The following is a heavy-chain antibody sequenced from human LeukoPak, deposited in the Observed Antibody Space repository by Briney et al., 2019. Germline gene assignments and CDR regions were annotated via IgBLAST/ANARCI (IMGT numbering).Heavy chain of an antibody. V-gene: IGHV3-11*01. CDR2: IDSSGSTI. D-gene: IGHD3-22*01. CDR1: GFTFSDYY. Sequence: GGSLRLSCAASGFTFSDYYMSWIRQAPGKGLEWVSYIDSSGSTIYYADSVKGRFTISRDNAKNSLYLQMSSLRAEDTAVYYCARDRSTGYYSWSWFDPWGQGTLVTVSS. CDR3: ARDRSTGYYSWSWFDP. J-gene: IGHJ5*02.